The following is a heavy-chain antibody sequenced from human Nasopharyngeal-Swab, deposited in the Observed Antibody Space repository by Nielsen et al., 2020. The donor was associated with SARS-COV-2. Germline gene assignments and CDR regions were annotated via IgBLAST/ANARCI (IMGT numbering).Heavy chain of an antibody. CDR2: IYYSGST. CDR1: GGSISSSSYY. J-gene: IGHJ5*02. V-gene: IGHV4-39*01. Sequence: SETLSLTCTVSGGSISSSSYYWGWIRQPPGKGLEWIGSIYYSGSTYYNPSLKSRVTISVDTSKNQFSLKPSSVTAADTAVYYCASQPSNWFDPWGQGTLVTVSS. CDR3: ASQPSNWFDP.